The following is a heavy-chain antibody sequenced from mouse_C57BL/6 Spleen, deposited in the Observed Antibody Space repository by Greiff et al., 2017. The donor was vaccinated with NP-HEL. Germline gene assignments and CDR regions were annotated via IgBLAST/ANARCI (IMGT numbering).Heavy chain of an antibody. CDR1: GYTFTSYW. V-gene: IGHV1-55*01. CDR3: ARNYGSSWDAMDY. Sequence: QVQLQQPGAELVKPGASVKMSCKASGYTFTSYWITWVKQRPGQGLEWIGDIYPGSGSTTYNEKFKSKATLTVDTSASTAYMQLSSLTAEDSAVYYCARNYGSSWDAMDYWGQGTSVTVSS. D-gene: IGHD1-1*01. J-gene: IGHJ4*01. CDR2: IYPGSGST.